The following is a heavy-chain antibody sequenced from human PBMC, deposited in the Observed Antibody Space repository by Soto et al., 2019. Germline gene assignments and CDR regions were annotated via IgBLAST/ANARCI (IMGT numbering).Heavy chain of an antibody. V-gene: IGHV3-23*01. CDR2: ISGSGGST. CDR1: GFTFSSYA. J-gene: IGHJ6*02. Sequence: GGSLRLSCAASGFTFSSYAMSWVRQAPGKGLEWVSAISGSGGSTYYADSVKGRFTISRDNSKNTLYLQMNSLRAEDTAVYYCATRGFIAAAGTRYNYYGLDVWGQGTTVTVSS. D-gene: IGHD6-13*01. CDR3: ATRGFIAAAGTRYNYYGLDV.